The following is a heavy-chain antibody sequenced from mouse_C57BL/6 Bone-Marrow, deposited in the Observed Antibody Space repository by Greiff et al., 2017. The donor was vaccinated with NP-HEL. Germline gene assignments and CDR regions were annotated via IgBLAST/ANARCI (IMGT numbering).Heavy chain of an antibody. CDR2: IWSGGST. Sequence: QVQLQQSGPGLVQPSQCLSITCTVSGFSLTSYGVHWVRQSPGKGLEWLGVIWSGGSTDYNAAFISRLSISKDNSKSQVFFKMNSLQADDPAIYCCASYDWGVYAMDYWGQGTSVTVSS. CDR3: ASYDWGVYAMDY. CDR1: GFSLTSYG. D-gene: IGHD2-12*01. J-gene: IGHJ4*01. V-gene: IGHV2-2*01.